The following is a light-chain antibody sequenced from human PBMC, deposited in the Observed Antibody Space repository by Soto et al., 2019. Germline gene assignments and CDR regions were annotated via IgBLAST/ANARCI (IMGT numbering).Light chain of an antibody. V-gene: IGKV1-5*03. CDR2: KAS. CDR3: QQYNSYSRT. J-gene: IGKJ1*01. CDR1: QSISSW. Sequence: DIQMTQSPSTLSASVGDRVTITCRAIQSISSWLAWYQQKPGKAPNLLIYKASSLESGVPSRFSGSGSGTEFTLTLSSLQADDVGTYYCQQYNSYSRTFGQGTWVQIK.